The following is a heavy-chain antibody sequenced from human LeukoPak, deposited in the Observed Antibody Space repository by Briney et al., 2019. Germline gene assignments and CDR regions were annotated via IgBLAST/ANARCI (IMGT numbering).Heavy chain of an antibody. CDR1: GGSFSGYY. CDR3: ARDLGYGDYDM. D-gene: IGHD4-17*01. CDR2: INHRGST. Sequence: SETLSLTCAVYGGSFSGYYWSWIRQPPGKGLEWIGEINHRGSTNYNPSLKSRVTISVDTSKNQFSLKLSSVTAADTAVHYCARDLGYGDYDMWGQGTLVTVSS. J-gene: IGHJ4*02. V-gene: IGHV4-34*01.